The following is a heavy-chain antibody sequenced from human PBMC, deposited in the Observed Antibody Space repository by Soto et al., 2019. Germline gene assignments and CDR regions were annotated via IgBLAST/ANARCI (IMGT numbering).Heavy chain of an antibody. D-gene: IGHD5-18*01. J-gene: IGHJ4*02. Sequence: PGGSLRLSCAASGFSFSTHWMHWVRQAPGKGLVWVSRINSDGTTTSYADSVKGRFTISRDNAKKTLYLQMNSLKAEDTAVYYCAREGIKGNSYGLWGQGTLVTVSS. CDR1: GFSFSTHW. CDR2: INSDGTTT. V-gene: IGHV3-74*01. CDR3: AREGIKGNSYGL.